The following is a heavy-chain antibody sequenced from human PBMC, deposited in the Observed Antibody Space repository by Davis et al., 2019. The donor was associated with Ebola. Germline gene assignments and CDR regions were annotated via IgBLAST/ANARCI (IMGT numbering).Heavy chain of an antibody. Sequence: GESLKISCKGSGYDFTSYWISWVRQMPGKGLEWMGRIAPSDSYTNYSPSFQGHVTISADKSISTAYLQWSSLKASDTAMYYCARHGQYCSSTSCREFDPWGQGTLVTVSS. CDR3: ARHGQYCSSTSCREFDP. CDR2: IAPSDSYT. CDR1: GYDFTSYW. V-gene: IGHV5-10-1*01. J-gene: IGHJ5*02. D-gene: IGHD2-2*01.